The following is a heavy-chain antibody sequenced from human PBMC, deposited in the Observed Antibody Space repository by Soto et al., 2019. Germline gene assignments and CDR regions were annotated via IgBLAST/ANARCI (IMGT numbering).Heavy chain of an antibody. CDR1: GFTFSNYW. J-gene: IGHJ6*01. CDR2: INTDGSST. Sequence: EVQLVESGGNLVQPGGSLRLSCAASGFTFSNYWMHWVRQAPGKGLLWVSRINTDGSSTTYADSVKGRFTISRDNAKNTLYLEVNSLRAEDTAVYHCAGAPYYYFGMDVWGQGTTVTVSS. CDR3: AGAPYYYFGMDV. V-gene: IGHV3-74*01.